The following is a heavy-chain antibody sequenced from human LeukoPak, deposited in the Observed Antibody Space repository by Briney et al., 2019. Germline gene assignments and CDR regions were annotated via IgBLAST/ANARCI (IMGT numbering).Heavy chain of an antibody. J-gene: IGHJ4*02. V-gene: IGHV1-46*01. CDR2: INPSGGST. CDR1: GYRFTSYW. D-gene: IGHD5-18*01. Sequence: GESLKISCKGSGYRFTSYWIGWVRQAPGQGLEWMGIINPSGGSTSYAQKFQGRVTMTRDTSTSTVYMELSSLRSEDTAVYYCARGGGGIQLWFTPPTDYWGQGTLVTVSS. CDR3: ARGGGGIQLWFTPPTDY.